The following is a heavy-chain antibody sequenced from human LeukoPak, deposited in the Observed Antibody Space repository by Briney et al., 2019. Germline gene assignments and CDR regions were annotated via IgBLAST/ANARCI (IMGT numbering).Heavy chain of an antibody. CDR2: IYYSGST. J-gene: IGHJ4*02. CDR1: GGSISSSSYY. V-gene: IGHV4-31*03. D-gene: IGHD3-22*01. CDR3: ASTFRDSSGYYLPLDY. Sequence: PSETLSLTCTVSGGSISSSSYYWGWIRQHPGKGLEWIGYIYYSGSTYYNPSLKSRVTISVDTSKNQFSLKLSSVTAADTAVYYCASTFRDSSGYYLPLDYWGQGTLVTVSS.